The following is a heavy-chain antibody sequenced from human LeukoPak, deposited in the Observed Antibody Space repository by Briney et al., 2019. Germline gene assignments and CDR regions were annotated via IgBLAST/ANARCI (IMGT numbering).Heavy chain of an antibody. CDR1: GFIVSNYY. CDR2: IYNGGAT. CDR3: AREYGSGTFD. D-gene: IGHD2-2*01. V-gene: IGHV3-53*01. J-gene: IGHJ4*02. Sequence: GGSLRLSCAASGFIVSNYYMNWVRQAPGKGLECVSVIYNGGATYYADPVKGRFTISRDNSKNTLYLQMNSLRAEDTAVYFCAREYGSGTFDWGQGTLVTVSS.